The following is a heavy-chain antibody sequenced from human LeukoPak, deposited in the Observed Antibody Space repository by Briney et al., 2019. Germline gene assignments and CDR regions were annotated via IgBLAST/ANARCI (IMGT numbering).Heavy chain of an antibody. Sequence: PGGSLRLSCAASGFTFSSYAMGWVRQAPGKGLEWVSAISGTGNRTYYADSVKGRFTISRDNSKNTLYLQMNSLRAEDTAVYYCARDKNYRKFGVNYYYMDVWGKGTTVTVSS. D-gene: IGHD3-10*01. CDR2: ISGTGNRT. CDR3: ARDKNYRKFGVNYYYMDV. V-gene: IGHV3-23*01. J-gene: IGHJ6*03. CDR1: GFTFSSYA.